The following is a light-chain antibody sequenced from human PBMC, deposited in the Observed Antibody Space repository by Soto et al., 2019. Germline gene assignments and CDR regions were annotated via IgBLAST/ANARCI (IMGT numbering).Light chain of an antibody. CDR2: GAS. CDR3: QQSYTLPNT. CDR1: QNINHY. Sequence: DTQMTQSPSSLSASVGDRVTITCRASQNINHYLNWYQHQPGKAPKLLIYGASSLQSGVPSRFSGGGSGTXXXXXXXXLQPEDFATYYCQQSYTLPNTFGQGTNLEIK. V-gene: IGKV1-39*01. J-gene: IGKJ2*01.